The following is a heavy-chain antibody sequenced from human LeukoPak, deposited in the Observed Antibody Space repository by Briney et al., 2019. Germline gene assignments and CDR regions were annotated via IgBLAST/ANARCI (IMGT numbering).Heavy chain of an antibody. CDR1: RFTFSNYG. D-gene: IGHD3-10*01. CDR2: ISGSGGST. Sequence: GGSLRLSCAASRFTFSNYGMSWVRQAPGKGLEWVSAISGSGGSTYYADSVKGRFTISRDNSKNTLYLQMNSLRAEDTAVYYCAKDLSYYGSGSYFDEWDQGTLVTVSS. V-gene: IGHV3-23*01. J-gene: IGHJ4*02. CDR3: AKDLSYYGSGSYFDE.